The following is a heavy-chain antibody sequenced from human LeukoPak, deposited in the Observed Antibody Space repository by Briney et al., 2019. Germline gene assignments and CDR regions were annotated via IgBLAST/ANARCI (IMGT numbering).Heavy chain of an antibody. CDR3: ARANYGRSTTGYYYYMDV. CDR1: GGSISSYY. Sequence: SETLSLTCTVSGGSISSYYWSWIRQPAGKGLEWIGRIYTSGSTNYNPSLKSRVTISVDTSKNQFSLKLSSVTAADTAVYYCARANYGRSTTGYYYYMDVWGKGTTVTISS. J-gene: IGHJ6*03. CDR2: IYTSGST. V-gene: IGHV4-4*07. D-gene: IGHD4/OR15-4a*01.